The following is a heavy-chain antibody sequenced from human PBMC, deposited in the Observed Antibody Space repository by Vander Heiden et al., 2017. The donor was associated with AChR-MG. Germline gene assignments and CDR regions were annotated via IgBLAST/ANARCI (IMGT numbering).Heavy chain of an antibody. D-gene: IGHD2-2*01. CDR3: ARGPRDIVVVPAALTYYYYYGMDV. J-gene: IGHJ6*02. V-gene: IGHV4-34*01. Sequence: QVQLQQWGAGLLKPSETLSLTCAVYGGSFSGYYWSWICQPPGKGLEWIGEINHSGSTNYNPSLKSRVTISVDTSKNQFSLKLSSVTAADTAVYYCARGPRDIVVVPAALTYYYYYGMDVWGQGTTVTVSS. CDR2: INHSGST. CDR1: GGSFSGYY.